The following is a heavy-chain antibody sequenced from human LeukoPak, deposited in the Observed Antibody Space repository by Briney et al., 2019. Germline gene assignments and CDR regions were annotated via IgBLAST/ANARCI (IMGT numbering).Heavy chain of an antibody. CDR2: IIPIFGTA. V-gene: IGHV1-69*13. Sequence: SVKVSCKASGGTFSIYAISWVRQAPGQGLEWMGGIIPIFGTANYAQKFQGRVTITADESTSTAYMELSSLRSEDTAVYYCARSHIVVVPAAISYYYYYGMDVWGKGTTVIVSS. CDR1: GGTFSIYA. D-gene: IGHD2-2*01. J-gene: IGHJ6*04. CDR3: ARSHIVVVPAAISYYYYYGMDV.